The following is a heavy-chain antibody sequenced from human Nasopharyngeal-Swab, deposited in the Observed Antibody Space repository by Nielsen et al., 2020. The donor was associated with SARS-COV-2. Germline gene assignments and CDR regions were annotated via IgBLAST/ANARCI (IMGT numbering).Heavy chain of an antibody. V-gene: IGHV3-21*01. J-gene: IGHJ6*02. CDR3: ARGCVLTGPSCYYYGIDL. D-gene: IGHD3-9*01. Sequence: GESLKISCAASGFTFSSYNMNWVRQAPGKGLEWVSSISSSSSYIYYADSVKGRFTISRDNAKNSLYLQMNSLRAEDTAVYYCARGCVLTGPSCYYYGIDLWGQGTTVTVSS. CDR1: GFTFSSYN. CDR2: ISSSSSYI.